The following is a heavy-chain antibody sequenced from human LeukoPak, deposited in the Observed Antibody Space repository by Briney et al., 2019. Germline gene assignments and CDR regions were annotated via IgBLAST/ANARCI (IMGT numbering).Heavy chain of an antibody. V-gene: IGHV3-66*01. CDR2: IYSGGST. D-gene: IGHD4-11*01. Sequence: GGSLRHSRAASGFTVSGYYTTWVRPAPGKGLEWVSVIYSGGSTYYADSVKGRVAFSRDNSNNTVFLQINIVRAEETAVYYCARSYSNHLFGMDVWGQGTTVTVSS. CDR1: GFTVSGYY. J-gene: IGHJ6*02. CDR3: ARSYSNHLFGMDV.